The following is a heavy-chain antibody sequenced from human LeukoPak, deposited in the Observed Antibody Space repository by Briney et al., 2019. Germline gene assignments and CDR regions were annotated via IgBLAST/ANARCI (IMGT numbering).Heavy chain of an antibody. Sequence: GGSLRLSCAASGFTFSSYGMHWVRQAPGKGLEWVAVIWYDGSNKYYADSVKGRFTISRDNSKNTLYLQMNSLRAEDMAVYYCAKDLVGDDSGYDSGHFDYWGQGTLVTVSS. V-gene: IGHV3-33*06. D-gene: IGHD5-12*01. CDR2: IWYDGSNK. J-gene: IGHJ4*02. CDR3: AKDLVGDDSGYDSGHFDY. CDR1: GFTFSSYG.